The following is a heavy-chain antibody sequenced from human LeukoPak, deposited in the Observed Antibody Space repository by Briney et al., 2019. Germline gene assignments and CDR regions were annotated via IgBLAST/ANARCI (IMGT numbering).Heavy chain of an antibody. CDR1: GFTFSSYA. CDR3: ARDRQPYYHYYGMDV. J-gene: IGHJ6*02. CDR2: ISFDGSKT. Sequence: PGGSLRLSRAASGFTFSSYAMHWVRQAPGKGLEWVADISFDGSKTYYADSMKGRCTISRDNSKNTLYLQMNSLRAEDTAAYYCARDRQPYYHYYGMDVWGQGTTVTVSS. D-gene: IGHD6-6*01. V-gene: IGHV3-30-3*01.